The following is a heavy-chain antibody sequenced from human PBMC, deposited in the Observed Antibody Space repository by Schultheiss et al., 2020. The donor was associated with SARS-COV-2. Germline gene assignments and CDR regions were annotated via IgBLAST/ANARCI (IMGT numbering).Heavy chain of an antibody. Sequence: GGSLRLSCAASGFTFSSYGMHWVRQAPGKGLVWVSRINSDGSSTSYADSVKGRFTISRENAKNSLYLQMKSLRDEDTAVYYCARDPSSGYDFWSGYSIYGMDVWGQGTTVTVSS. CDR3: ARDPSSGYDFWSGYSIYGMDV. CDR1: GFTFSSYG. D-gene: IGHD3-3*01. CDR2: INSDGSST. J-gene: IGHJ6*02. V-gene: IGHV3-74*01.